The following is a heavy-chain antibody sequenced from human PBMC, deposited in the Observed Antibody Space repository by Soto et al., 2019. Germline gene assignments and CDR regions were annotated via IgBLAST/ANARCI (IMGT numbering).Heavy chain of an antibody. D-gene: IGHD6-13*01. V-gene: IGHV4-39*01. Sequence: ETLSLTCTVSGGSISTSSYYWGWTRQPPGKGLEWIGSIHYSGSIYYNPSLKSRVTISVDTSKNQFSLKRSSVTAADTAVYYCAIPIAAAGRQITGYDAFDIWGQGTMVTVSS. CDR3: AIPIAAAGRQITGYDAFDI. CDR2: IHYSGSI. J-gene: IGHJ3*02. CDR1: GGSISTSSYY.